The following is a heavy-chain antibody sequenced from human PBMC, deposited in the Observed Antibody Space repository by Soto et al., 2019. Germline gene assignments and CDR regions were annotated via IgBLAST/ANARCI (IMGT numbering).Heavy chain of an antibody. CDR2: IYYSGST. Sequence: SETLSLTCTVSGGSIGSYYWSWIRQPPGKGLEWIGYIYYSGSTNYNPSLKSRVTISVDTSKNQFSLKLSSVTAADTAVYYCARGSRVVDIVATSPYYYYGMDVWGQGTTVTVSS. V-gene: IGHV4-59*12. D-gene: IGHD5-12*01. CDR3: ARGSRVVDIVATSPYYYYGMDV. CDR1: GGSIGSYY. J-gene: IGHJ6*02.